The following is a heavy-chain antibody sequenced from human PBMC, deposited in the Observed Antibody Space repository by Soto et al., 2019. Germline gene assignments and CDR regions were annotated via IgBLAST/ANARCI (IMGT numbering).Heavy chain of an antibody. CDR2: IYSGGST. CDR1: GFTVSSNY. V-gene: IGHV3-53*01. J-gene: IGHJ4*02. D-gene: IGHD3-22*01. Sequence: EVQLVESGGGLIQPGGSLRLSCAASGFTVSSNYMSWVRQAPGKGLEWVSVIYSGGSTYYADSVKGRFTISRDNSKNTLYLQMNSLRAEDTAVYYCARGQDYYDSSGYYYDDYWGQGTLVTVSS. CDR3: ARGQDYYDSSGYYYDDY.